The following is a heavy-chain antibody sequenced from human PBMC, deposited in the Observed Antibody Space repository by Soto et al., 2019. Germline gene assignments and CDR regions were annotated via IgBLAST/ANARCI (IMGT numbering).Heavy chain of an antibody. V-gene: IGHV3-11*01. D-gene: IGHD6-25*01. Sequence: PGGSLRLSCAASGFTFSDYYMSWIRQAPGKGLEWVSYISSSGSTIYYADSVKGRFTISRDSAKNSLYLQMNSLRAEDTAVYYCARDSGPPHNYYYYGMDVWGQGTTVTVSS. CDR3: ARDSGPPHNYYYYGMDV. J-gene: IGHJ6*02. CDR2: ISSSGSTI. CDR1: GFTFSDYY.